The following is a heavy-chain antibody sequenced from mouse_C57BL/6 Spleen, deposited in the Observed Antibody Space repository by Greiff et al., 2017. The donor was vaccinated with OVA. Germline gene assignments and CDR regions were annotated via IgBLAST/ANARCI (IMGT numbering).Heavy chain of an antibody. CDR3: ASHILPWLAY. V-gene: IGHV7-3*01. D-gene: IGHD6-1*01. J-gene: IGHJ3*01. Sequence: EVQLVESGGGLVQPGGSLSLSCAASGFTFTDYYMSWVRQPPGKALEWLGFISNKANGYTTEYSASGQGRFTISSATYHLILYLQMQALIAEDSATYDCASHILPWLAYWGQGTLVTVSA. CDR2: ISNKANGYTT. CDR1: GFTFTDYY.